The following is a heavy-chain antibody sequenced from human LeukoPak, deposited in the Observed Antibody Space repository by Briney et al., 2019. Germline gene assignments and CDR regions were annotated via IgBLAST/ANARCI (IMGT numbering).Heavy chain of an antibody. CDR3: AKDHDYGADLGYFDL. V-gene: IGHV3-66*01. CDR1: GFTVSSNY. Sequence: GGSLRLSCAASGFTVSSNYMTWVRQAPGRGLEWVSLFYSGGSTYYADSVKGRFTIFRDNSKNTLYLQMNSLRADDTAVYYCAKDHDYGADLGYFDLWGRGTLVTVSS. D-gene: IGHD4-17*01. J-gene: IGHJ2*01. CDR2: FYSGGST.